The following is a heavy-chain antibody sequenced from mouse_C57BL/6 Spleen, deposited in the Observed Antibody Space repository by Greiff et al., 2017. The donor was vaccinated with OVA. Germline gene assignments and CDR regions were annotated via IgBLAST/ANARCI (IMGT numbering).Heavy chain of an antibody. J-gene: IGHJ3*01. V-gene: IGHV1-15*01. CDR2: IDPETGGT. D-gene: IGHD1-1*01. CDR3: TRDYDSGYVSFAY. CDR1: GYTFTDYE. Sequence: QVQLKQSGAELVRPGASVTLSCKASGYTFTDYEMHWVKQTPVHGLEWIGAIDPETGGTAYNQKFKGKAILTAAKSSSTDYMERRSLTSEDAAVYCSTRDYDSGYVSFAYWGQGTLVTVSA.